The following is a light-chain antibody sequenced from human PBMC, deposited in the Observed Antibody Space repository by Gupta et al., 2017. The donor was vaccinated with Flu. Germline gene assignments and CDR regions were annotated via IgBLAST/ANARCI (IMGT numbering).Light chain of an antibody. V-gene: IGLV2-8*01. Sequence: SVTISCTGTSSDVGFYNHVSWYQQLPGKAPKLMIYEVSKRPSGVPDRFSGSKSGNTASLTVSGLQAEDEGDYYCSSYAGSNNYVFGTGTKVTVL. CDR1: SSDVGFYNH. J-gene: IGLJ1*01. CDR2: EVS. CDR3: SSYAGSNNYV.